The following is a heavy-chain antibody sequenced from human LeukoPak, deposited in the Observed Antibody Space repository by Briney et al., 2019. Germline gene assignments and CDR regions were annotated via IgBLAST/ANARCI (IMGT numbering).Heavy chain of an antibody. D-gene: IGHD1-26*01. Sequence: GGSLRLSCAASGFTFSSYAMSWVRQAPGKGLEWVSVIYSGGSTYYADSVKGRFTISRDNSKNTLYLQMNSLRAEDTAVYYCARGEGAITTRYFDYWGQGTLVTVSS. CDR3: ARGEGAITTRYFDY. V-gene: IGHV3-53*01. J-gene: IGHJ4*02. CDR1: GFTFSSYA. CDR2: IYSGGST.